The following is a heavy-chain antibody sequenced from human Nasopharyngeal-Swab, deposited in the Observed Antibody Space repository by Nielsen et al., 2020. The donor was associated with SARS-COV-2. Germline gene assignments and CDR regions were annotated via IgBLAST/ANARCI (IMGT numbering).Heavy chain of an antibody. J-gene: IGHJ4*02. Sequence: SVEVSCKASGYTFTSYYMHWVRQAPGQGLEWMGGIIPIFGTANYAQKFQGRVTITADKSTSTAYMELSSLRSEDTAVYYCASQTYYYGSGSSEEYWGQGTLVTVSS. V-gene: IGHV1-69*06. CDR2: IIPIFGTA. CDR1: GYTFTSYY. CDR3: ASQTYYYGSGSSEEY. D-gene: IGHD3-10*01.